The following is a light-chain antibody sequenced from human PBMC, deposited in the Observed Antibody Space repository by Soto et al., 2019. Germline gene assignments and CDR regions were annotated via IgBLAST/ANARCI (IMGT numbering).Light chain of an antibody. J-gene: IGKJ4*01. CDR2: DAS. CDR1: QSVSSY. CDR3: QQRSNWPQVT. Sequence: EIVLTQSPATLSLSPGERATLSCSASQSVSSYLAWYQQKPGQAPRLLIYDASNRSTGIPARFSGSGSGTDFTLTISSLEPEDFAIYYCQQRSNWPQVTFGGGTKVEIK. V-gene: IGKV3-11*01.